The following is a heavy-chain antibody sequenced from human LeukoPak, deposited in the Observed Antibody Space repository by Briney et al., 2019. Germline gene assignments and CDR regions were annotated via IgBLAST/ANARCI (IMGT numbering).Heavy chain of an antibody. CDR3: ARGLSPSYGSESSYYYYYMDV. Sequence: PSETLSLTCSVSGYSISSGHFWGWIRPPPGKGLEWIGNIYHSGSTYYNASFKSRVTMSVDTSKNHFSLKLSSVTAADTAVYYCARGLSPSYGSESSYYYYYMDVWGKGTTVTISS. CDR1: GYSISSGHF. V-gene: IGHV4-38-2*02. D-gene: IGHD3-10*01. J-gene: IGHJ6*03. CDR2: IYHSGST.